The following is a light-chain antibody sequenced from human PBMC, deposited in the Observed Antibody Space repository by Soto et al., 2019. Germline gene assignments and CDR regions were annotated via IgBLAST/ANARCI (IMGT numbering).Light chain of an antibody. CDR1: QSVNSD. CDR2: GAS. CDR3: HQYDNWPET. V-gene: IGKV3-15*01. Sequence: ETVMTQSPATLSVSPGERATISCRASQSVNSDLAWYQQKPGQAPRLLIYGASTRATGIPARFSGSGSGTEFTLTISSLQSEDFAVYYCHQYDNWPETFGQGTKVDIK. J-gene: IGKJ1*01.